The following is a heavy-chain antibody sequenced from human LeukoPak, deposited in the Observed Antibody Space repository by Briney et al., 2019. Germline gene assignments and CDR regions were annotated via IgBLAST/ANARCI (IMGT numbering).Heavy chain of an antibody. J-gene: IGHJ4*02. Sequence: GASVKVSCKASGYTFTSYDINWVRQATGQGLEWMGWMNPNSGNTGYAQKFQGRVTMTRNTSISTAYMELSSLRSEDTAVYYCASSDSGRYIYFDYWGQGTLVTVSS. D-gene: IGHD6-19*01. CDR3: ASSDSGRYIYFDY. V-gene: IGHV1-8*01. CDR1: GYTFTSYD. CDR2: MNPNSGNT.